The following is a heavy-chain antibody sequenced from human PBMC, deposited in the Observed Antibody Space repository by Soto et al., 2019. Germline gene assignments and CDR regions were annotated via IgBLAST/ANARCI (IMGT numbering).Heavy chain of an antibody. V-gene: IGHV4-59*01. D-gene: IGHD4-17*01. CDR3: ARDYGGDYGMDV. J-gene: IGHJ6*02. Sequence: SSETLSLTCTVSGGSTSSYYWSWIRQPPGKGLEWIGYIYYSGSTNYNPSLKSRVTISVDTSKNQFSLKLSSVTAADTAVYYCARDYGGDYGMDVWGQGTTVTVSS. CDR2: IYYSGST. CDR1: GGSTSSYY.